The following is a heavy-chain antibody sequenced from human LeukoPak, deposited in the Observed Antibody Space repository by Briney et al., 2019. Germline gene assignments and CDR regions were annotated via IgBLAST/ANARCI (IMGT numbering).Heavy chain of an antibody. CDR1: GGSISSGSYY. V-gene: IGHV4-61*02. CDR2: IYTSGST. D-gene: IGHD3-16*01. J-gene: IGHJ5*02. Sequence: KPSETLSLTCTVSGGSISSGSYYWSWIRQPAGKGLEWIGRIYTSGSTNYNPSLKSRVTISVDTSKNQFSLKLSSVTAADTAVYYCARVGPVPYNWFDPWGQGTLVTVSS. CDR3: ARVGPVPYNWFDP.